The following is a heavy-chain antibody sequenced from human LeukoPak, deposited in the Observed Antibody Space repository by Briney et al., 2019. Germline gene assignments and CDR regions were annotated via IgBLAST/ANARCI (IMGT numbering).Heavy chain of an antibody. V-gene: IGHV4-59*01. CDR1: GGSISSYY. CDR2: IYYSGST. Sequence: SETLSLTCTVSGGSISSYYWSWIRQPPGKGLEWIGYIYYSGSTNYNPSLKSRVTISVDTSKNQFSLRLSSVTAADTAVYYCAGGGGSWSKSGDWFAPWGQGTLVTVSS. D-gene: IGHD6-13*01. J-gene: IGHJ5*02. CDR3: AGGGGSWSKSGDWFAP.